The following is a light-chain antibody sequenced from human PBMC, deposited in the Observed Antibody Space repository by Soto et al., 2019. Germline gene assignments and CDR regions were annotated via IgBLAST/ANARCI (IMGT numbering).Light chain of an antibody. J-gene: IGLJ1*01. CDR2: DVS. CDR3: SLYTIATTYV. Sequence: QSALTQSASVSGSPGQSIIISCTGTSSDVGAYNYASWYQQYPGEAPKVIIYDVSHRPAGVSNRFSGSKSGNTASLTISGLQTQDEADYYCSLYTIATTYVFGTGTKVTVL. CDR1: SSDVGAYNY. V-gene: IGLV2-14*01.